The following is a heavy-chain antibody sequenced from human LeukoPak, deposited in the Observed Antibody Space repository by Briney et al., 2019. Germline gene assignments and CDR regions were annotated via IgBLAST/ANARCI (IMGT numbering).Heavy chain of an antibody. Sequence: GGSLRLSCAASGFTFSSHLMHWVRQAPGKGLVWVSRISSDGTYTNYADSVRGRFTISRDNSKNTLYLQMNSLRAEDTAVYYCARDYYDSSGYLNWFDPWGQGTLVTVPS. CDR3: ARDYYDSSGYLNWFDP. V-gene: IGHV3-74*01. J-gene: IGHJ5*02. D-gene: IGHD3-22*01. CDR1: GFTFSSHL. CDR2: ISSDGTYT.